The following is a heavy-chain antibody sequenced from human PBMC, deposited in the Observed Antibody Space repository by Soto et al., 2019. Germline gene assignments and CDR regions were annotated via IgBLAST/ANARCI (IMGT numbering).Heavy chain of an antibody. J-gene: IGHJ4*02. D-gene: IGHD3-22*01. V-gene: IGHV1-18*01. CDR2: ISAYNGNT. Sequence: ASVKVSCKASGYTFTSYGINWVRQAPGQGLEWMGWISAYNGNTNYAQKLQGRVTVSTDTSISTTYMELSSLTSEDTAVYYCARAPLGIIVAPDFWGQGTLVTVPQ. CDR3: ARAPLGIIVAPDF. CDR1: GYTFTSYG.